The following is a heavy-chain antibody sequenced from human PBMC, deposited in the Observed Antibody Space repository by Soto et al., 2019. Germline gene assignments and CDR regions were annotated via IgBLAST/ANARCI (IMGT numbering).Heavy chain of an antibody. D-gene: IGHD2-15*01. CDR3: ARVYCSGGSCYSIDY. V-gene: IGHV1-46*03. J-gene: IGHJ4*02. CDR1: GYTFTSYY. Sequence: QVQLVQSGAEVKKPGASVKVSCKASGYTFTSYYMHWVRQAPGQGLEWMGIINPSGSTSYAQKFQGRVTMHRDTSTSTVYMELSSLRSEDTAVYYCARVYCSGGSCYSIDYWGQGTLVTVSS. CDR2: INPSGST.